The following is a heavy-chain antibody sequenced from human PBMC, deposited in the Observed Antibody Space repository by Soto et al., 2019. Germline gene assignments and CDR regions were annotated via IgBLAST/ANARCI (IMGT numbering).Heavy chain of an antibody. CDR2: INHSGST. CDR3: ARGPVYSSGWYGGMDV. J-gene: IGHJ6*02. D-gene: IGHD6-19*01. V-gene: IGHV4-34*01. CDR1: GGSFSGYY. Sequence: SETLSLTCAVYGGSFSGYYWSWIRQPPGKGLEWIGEINHSGSTNYDPSLKSRVTISVDTSKNQFSLKLSSVTAADTAVYYCARGPVYSSGWYGGMDVWGQGTTVTVSS.